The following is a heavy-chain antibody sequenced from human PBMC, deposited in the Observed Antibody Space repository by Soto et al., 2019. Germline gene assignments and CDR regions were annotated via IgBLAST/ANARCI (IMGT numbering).Heavy chain of an antibody. CDR1: GFTFSNAW. CDR2: IKSKTDGGTT. J-gene: IGHJ4*02. Sequence: GGSLRLSCAASGFTFSNAWVSWVRQAPGKGLEWVGRIKSKTDGGTTDYAAPVKGRFTISRDDSKNTLYLQMNSLKTEDTAVYYCTTDHRIAAAGTGYWGQGTLVTVSS. CDR3: TTDHRIAAAGTGY. D-gene: IGHD6-13*01. V-gene: IGHV3-15*01.